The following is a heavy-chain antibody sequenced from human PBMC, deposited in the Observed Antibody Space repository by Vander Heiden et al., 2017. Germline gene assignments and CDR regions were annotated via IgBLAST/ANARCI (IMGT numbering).Heavy chain of an antibody. CDR3: ASGDSHGYNY. CDR1: GFTFSSYW. Sequence: EVQLVESGGGLVQPGGSLRLSCAASGFTFSSYWRHGVRQAPGKGLVWVSRIKSDGSSTSYADSVKGRFTISRDNAKNTLYLQMNSLRAEDTAVYYCASGDSHGYNYWGQGTLVTVSS. V-gene: IGHV3-74*01. CDR2: IKSDGSST. D-gene: IGHD5-18*01. J-gene: IGHJ4*02.